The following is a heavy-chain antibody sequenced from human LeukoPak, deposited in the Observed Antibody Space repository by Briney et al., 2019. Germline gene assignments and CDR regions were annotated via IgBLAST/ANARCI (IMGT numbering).Heavy chain of an antibody. CDR1: GGSFSGYY. CDR2: INHSGST. CDR3: ARGVVVPAAPKLQYYYYYYGMDV. V-gene: IGHV4-34*01. D-gene: IGHD2-2*01. Sequence: PSETLSLTCAVYGGSFSGYYWSWIRQPPGKGLEWIGEINHSGSTNYNPSLKSRVTISVDTSKNQFSLKLSSATAADTAVYYCARGVVVPAAPKLQYYYYYYGMDVWGQGTTVTVSS. J-gene: IGHJ6*02.